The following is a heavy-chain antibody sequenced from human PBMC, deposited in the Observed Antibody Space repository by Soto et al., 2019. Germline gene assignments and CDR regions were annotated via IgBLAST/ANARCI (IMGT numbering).Heavy chain of an antibody. D-gene: IGHD6-19*01. CDR2: IWYDGSNK. CDR1: GFTFSSYG. J-gene: IGHJ4*02. CDR3: ARVIQQWLVIDY. Sequence: GGSLRLSCAASGFTFSSYGMHWVRQAPGKGLEWVAVIWYDGSNKYYADSVKGRFTISRDNSKNTLYLQMNSLRAEDTAVYYCARVIQQWLVIDYWGQGTLVTVSS. V-gene: IGHV3-33*01.